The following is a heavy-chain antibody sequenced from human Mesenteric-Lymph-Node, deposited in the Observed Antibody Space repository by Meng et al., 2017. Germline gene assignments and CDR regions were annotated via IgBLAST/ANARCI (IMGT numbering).Heavy chain of an antibody. V-gene: IGHV3-33*01. D-gene: IGHD3-10*01. CDR2: IWYDGSNK. J-gene: IGHJ4*02. CDR3: ARDRVVRGVIPQTLDY. CDR1: GFTFSSYG. Sequence: GESLKISCAASGFTFSSYGMHWVRQAPGKGLEWVAVIWYDGSNKYYADSVKGRFTISRDNSKNTLYLQMNSLRAEDTAVYYCARDRVVRGVIPQTLDYWGQGTLVTVSS.